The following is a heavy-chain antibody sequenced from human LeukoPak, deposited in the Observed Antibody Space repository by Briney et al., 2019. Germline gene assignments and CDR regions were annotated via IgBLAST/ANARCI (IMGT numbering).Heavy chain of an antibody. V-gene: IGHV4-34*01. CDR1: GGSISSYY. CDR2: INHSGST. J-gene: IGHJ4*02. Sequence: PSETLSLTCTVSGGSISSYYWSWIRQPPGKGLEWIGEINHSGSTNYNPSLKSRVTVSVDTSKNQFSLKLSSVTAADTAVYYCARQATIGFDYWGQGTLVTVSS. CDR3: ARQATIGFDY. D-gene: IGHD5-12*01.